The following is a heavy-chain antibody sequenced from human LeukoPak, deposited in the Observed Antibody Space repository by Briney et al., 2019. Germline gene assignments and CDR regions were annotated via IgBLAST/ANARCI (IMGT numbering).Heavy chain of an antibody. CDR1: GFTFSSYA. V-gene: IGHV3-23*01. D-gene: IGHD2-2*01. J-gene: IGHJ4*02. CDR3: AKVKGSEGYCSITSCLADY. Sequence: GGSLRLSCAASGFTFSSYAISRVRQAPGKGPEWVSAISSSGGSTYYADSVKGRFTISRDNSKNTLYLQLNSLRSEDTAVYYCAKVKGSEGYCSITSCLADYWGQGTLVTVSS. CDR2: ISSSGGST.